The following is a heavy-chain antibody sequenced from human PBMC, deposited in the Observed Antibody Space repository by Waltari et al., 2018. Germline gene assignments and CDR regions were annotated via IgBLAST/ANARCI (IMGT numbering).Heavy chain of an antibody. J-gene: IGHJ5*02. CDR2: VNPNSGGR. V-gene: IGHV1-2*02. Sequence: QVQLVQSGAEVKKPGASVKVSCKASGYTFTGYYMHWVRQAPGQGLEWMGWVNPNSGGRNYAQKFQGRVTMTRDTAISTAYMELSRLRSDDTAVYYCARVGGGNPYNWFDPWGQGTLVTVSS. CDR1: GYTFTGYY. CDR3: ARVGGGNPYNWFDP. D-gene: IGHD2-15*01.